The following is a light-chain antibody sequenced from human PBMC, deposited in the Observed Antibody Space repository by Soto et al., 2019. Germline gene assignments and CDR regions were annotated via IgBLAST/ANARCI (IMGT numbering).Light chain of an antibody. CDR2: TAS. J-gene: IGKJ4*01. CDR3: QERGRWPRAT. Sequence: PGESATLSCRASQNVGLNFAWYQQKSGQPPRLLIHTASSRATGIPARFSGSGSRTDFTLTISSLEPEDMAVYYCQERGRWPRATFGGGTKVEMK. CDR1: QNVGLN. V-gene: IGKV3-11*01.